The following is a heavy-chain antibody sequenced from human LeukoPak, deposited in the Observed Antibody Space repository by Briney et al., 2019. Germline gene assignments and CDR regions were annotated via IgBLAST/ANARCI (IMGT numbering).Heavy chain of an antibody. CDR1: GYTFTSYD. J-gene: IGHJ6*03. CDR2: MKPNSGNT. Sequence: ASVKVSCKASGYTFTSYDINWVRQATGQGLEWMGWMKPNSGNTGYAQKFQGGVTMTRNTSISTAYMELSSLRSEDTAVYYCATQRRGGTPSYYMDVWGKGTTVTISS. D-gene: IGHD2-15*01. CDR3: ATQRRGGTPSYYMDV. V-gene: IGHV1-8*01.